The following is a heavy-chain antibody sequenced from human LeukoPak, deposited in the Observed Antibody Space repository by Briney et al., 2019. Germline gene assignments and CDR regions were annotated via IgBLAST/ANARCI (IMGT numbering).Heavy chain of an antibody. CDR2: IYYSGIT. Sequence: SETLSLTCTVSGVSISSSTYYWGWIRQPPGKGLEWIGSIYYSGITYYNPSLKSRVNISVDTSKNSFSLKLSSVTAADTAVYYCARHTTPDYCSGGSCYSEGWFAPWGQGTLVTVSA. V-gene: IGHV4-39*01. CDR1: GVSISSSTYY. D-gene: IGHD2-15*01. J-gene: IGHJ5*02. CDR3: ARHTTPDYCSGGSCYSEGWFAP.